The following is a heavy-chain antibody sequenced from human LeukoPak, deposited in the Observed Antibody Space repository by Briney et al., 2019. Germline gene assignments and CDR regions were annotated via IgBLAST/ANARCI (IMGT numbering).Heavy chain of an antibody. CDR1: GFTFSSYA. D-gene: IGHD3-3*01. V-gene: IGHV3-30*04. CDR2: ISYDGSHK. CDR3: AHHGGGTIRLGAFDI. J-gene: IGHJ3*02. Sequence: ESGGSLRLSCAASGFTFSSYAIHWVRQAPGKGLEWVAVISYDGSHKYYADSVKGRFTISRDNSKNTLYLQMSSLRAEDTAVYYCAHHGGGTIRLGAFDIWGQGTMVTVSS.